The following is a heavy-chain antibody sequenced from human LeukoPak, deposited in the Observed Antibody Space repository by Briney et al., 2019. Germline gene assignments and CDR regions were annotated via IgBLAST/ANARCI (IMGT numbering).Heavy chain of an antibody. V-gene: IGHV3-15*01. D-gene: IGHD3-10*01. CDR3: TTDLGLTMIRGVIVS. J-gene: IGHJ5*01. CDR2: IKSKGDGETT. Sequence: GESLRLSCAASGFTFTNAWMNWVRQAPGKGLAWVGRIKSKGDGETTDYAAPVKGRFTMSRDDSKATVYLQMNYLEAEDTAVYYCTTDLGLTMIRGVIVSWGQGALVTVSS. CDR1: GFTFTNAW.